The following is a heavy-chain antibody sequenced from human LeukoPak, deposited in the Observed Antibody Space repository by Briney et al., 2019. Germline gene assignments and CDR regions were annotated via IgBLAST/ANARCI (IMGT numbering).Heavy chain of an antibody. J-gene: IGHJ4*02. CDR1: GGSISSYY. D-gene: IGHD2-2*01. Sequence: SETLSLTCTVSGGSISSYYWSYIRQPPGKGLGWIGYIYYSGSTNYNPSLKSRVTISVDTSKNQFSLKVSSVTAADTAVYYCAAEHCSSSSCSFDYWGQGTLVTVSS. CDR2: IYYSGST. CDR3: AAEHCSSSSCSFDY. V-gene: IGHV4-59*01.